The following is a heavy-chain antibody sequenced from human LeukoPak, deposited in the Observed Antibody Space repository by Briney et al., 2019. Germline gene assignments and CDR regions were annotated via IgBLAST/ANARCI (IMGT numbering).Heavy chain of an antibody. CDR1: GGSISSGSYC. CDR3: ASGLRYFDLYY. J-gene: IGHJ4*02. D-gene: IGHD3-9*01. V-gene: IGHV4-61*02. CDR2: IYTSGST. Sequence: SQTLSLTCTVSGGSISSGSYCWSWIRQPAGKGLEWIGRIYTSGSTNYNPSLKSRVTISVDTSKNQFSLKLSSVTAADTAVYYCASGLRYFDLYYWGQGTLVTVSS.